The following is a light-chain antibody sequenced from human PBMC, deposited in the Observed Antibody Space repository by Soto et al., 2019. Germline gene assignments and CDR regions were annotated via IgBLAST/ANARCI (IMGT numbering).Light chain of an antibody. CDR3: ATWDGSLPGEV. V-gene: IGLV1-51*01. Sequence: QSVLTQSPSVSAAPGQQVTISCSGSISNIGNNYVSWYQQLPGTAPKLLIYDNNKRPSGIPDRFSGSKSGTSGTLDITGLQTGDEADYYCATWDGSLPGEVFGGGTKRTVI. J-gene: IGLJ2*01. CDR2: DNN. CDR1: ISNIGNNY.